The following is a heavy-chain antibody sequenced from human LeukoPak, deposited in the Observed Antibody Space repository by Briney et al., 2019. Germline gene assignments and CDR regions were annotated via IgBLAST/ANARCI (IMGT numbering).Heavy chain of an antibody. CDR2: IYYSGST. CDR1: GGSISSYY. J-gene: IGHJ4*02. Sequence: SETLSLTCTVSGGSISSYYWSWIRQPPGKGLEWIGYIYYSGSTNYNPSLKSRVTISVDTSKNQFSLKLSSVTAADTAVYYCARYDSSGSYYAFDYWGQGTLVTVSS. CDR3: ARYDSSGSYYAFDY. D-gene: IGHD3-22*01. V-gene: IGHV4-59*01.